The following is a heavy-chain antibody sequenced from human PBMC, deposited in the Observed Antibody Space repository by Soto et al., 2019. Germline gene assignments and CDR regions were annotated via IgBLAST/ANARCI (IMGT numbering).Heavy chain of an antibody. CDR2: IYHSGST. J-gene: IGHJ4*02. CDR3: ARESITMIVPYYFDY. D-gene: IGHD3-22*01. CDR1: GYSISSGYY. Sequence: SSETLSLTCAVSGYSISSGYYWGWIRQPPGKGLEWIGSIYHSGSTYYNPSLKSRVTISVDTSKNQFSLKLSSVTAADTAVYYCARESITMIVPYYFDYWGQGTLVTVSS. V-gene: IGHV4-38-2*02.